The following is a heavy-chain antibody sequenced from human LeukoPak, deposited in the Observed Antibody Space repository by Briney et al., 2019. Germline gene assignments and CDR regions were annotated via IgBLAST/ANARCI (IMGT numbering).Heavy chain of an antibody. CDR1: GGTFSSDA. Sequence: SVKVSCKASGGTFSSDAISWVRQAPGQGLEWMGGIIPILRTTNHAQKFQRRLTITADESTRTAYMELSSLRSEDTAMYYCARGGTNDFWKDSWGQGTLVTVSS. J-gene: IGHJ4*02. V-gene: IGHV1-69*13. CDR3: ARGGTNDFWKDS. CDR2: IIPILRTT. D-gene: IGHD3/OR15-3a*01.